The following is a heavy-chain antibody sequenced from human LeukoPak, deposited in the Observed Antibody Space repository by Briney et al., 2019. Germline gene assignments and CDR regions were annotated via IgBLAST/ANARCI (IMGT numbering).Heavy chain of an antibody. V-gene: IGHV4-38-2*02. CDR3: ARVRSSGWYRPYYFDY. J-gene: IGHJ4*02. CDR1: AYSISSGYY. CDR2: LSHSGST. Sequence: PSETLSLTCTVSAYSISSGYYWGWIRQPPGKELEWIGSLSHSGSTFYNPSLKSRVTISVDTSKNQFSLKLSSVTAADTAVYYCARVRSSGWYRPYYFDYWGQGTLVTVSS. D-gene: IGHD6-19*01.